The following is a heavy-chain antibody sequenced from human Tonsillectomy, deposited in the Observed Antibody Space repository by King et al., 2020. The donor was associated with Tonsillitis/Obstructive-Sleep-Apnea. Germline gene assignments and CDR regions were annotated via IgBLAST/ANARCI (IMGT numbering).Heavy chain of an antibody. V-gene: IGHV3-21*01. D-gene: IGHD2-21*01. Sequence: VQLVESGGGLVKPGGSLRLSCAASGFTFSSYSMNWVRQAPGKGLEWVSSISSSSSYIYYADSVKGRFTISRDNAKNSLYLQMNSLRAEDTAVYYCAREGEDELRRYYMDVWGKGTTVTVSS. CDR1: GFTFSSYS. J-gene: IGHJ6*03. CDR3: AREGEDELRRYYMDV. CDR2: ISSSSSYI.